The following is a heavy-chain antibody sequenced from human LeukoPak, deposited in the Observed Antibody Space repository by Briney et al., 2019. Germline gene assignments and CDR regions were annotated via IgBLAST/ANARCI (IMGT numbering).Heavy chain of an antibody. J-gene: IGHJ6*03. CDR3: AREGVSYYYYYMDV. CDR2: IYYSGST. CDR1: GGSISSYY. V-gene: IGHV4-59*01. Sequence: SETLSLTCTVSGGSISSYYWSWIRQPPGKGLEWIGYIYYSGSTNYNPSLKSRVTISVDTSKNQFSLKLSSVTAADTAVYYCAREGVSYYYYYMDVWGKGTTVTVSS.